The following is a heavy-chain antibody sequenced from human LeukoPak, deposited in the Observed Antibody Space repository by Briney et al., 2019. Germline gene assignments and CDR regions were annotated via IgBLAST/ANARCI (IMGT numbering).Heavy chain of an antibody. D-gene: IGHD4-17*01. CDR2: MDPNSGNT. J-gene: IGHJ5*02. CDR1: GYTFTSYD. Sequence: RASVKVSCKASGYTFTSYDINWVRQATGQGLEWMGWMDPNSGNTGYAQKFQGRVTMTRNTSISTAYMELSSLRSEDTAVYYCARGNRNDYGDYVGWFDPWGQGTLVTVSS. CDR3: ARGNRNDYGDYVGWFDP. V-gene: IGHV1-8*01.